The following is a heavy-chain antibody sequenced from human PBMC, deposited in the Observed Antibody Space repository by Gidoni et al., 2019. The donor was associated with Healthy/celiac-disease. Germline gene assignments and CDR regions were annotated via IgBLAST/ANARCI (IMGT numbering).Heavy chain of an antibody. V-gene: IGHV5-51*01. CDR3: ARTRVIAAAGTPHYYYGMDV. Sequence: EVQLVQSGAEVKKPGESLKISCKGSGYSFTSYWIGWVRQMPGKGLEWMGIIYPGDSDTRYSPSFQGQVTISADKSISTAYLQWSSLKASDTAMYYCARTRVIAAAGTPHYYYGMDVWGQGTTVTVSS. D-gene: IGHD6-13*01. J-gene: IGHJ6*02. CDR1: GYSFTSYW. CDR2: IYPGDSDT.